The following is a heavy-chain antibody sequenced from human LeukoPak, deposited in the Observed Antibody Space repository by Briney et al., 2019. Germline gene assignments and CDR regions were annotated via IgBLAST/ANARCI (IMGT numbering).Heavy chain of an antibody. CDR1: GFTVSSNY. J-gene: IGHJ6*02. Sequence: GGSLRLSCAASGFTVSSNYMSWVRQAPGKGLEWVSTISGSGGSTYYADSVKGRFTISRDNSKNTLYLQMNSLRAEDTAVYYCARERRYFDWSHLRDYYYGMDVWGQGTTVTVSS. CDR2: ISGSGGST. CDR3: ARERRYFDWSHLRDYYYGMDV. D-gene: IGHD3-9*01. V-gene: IGHV3-23*01.